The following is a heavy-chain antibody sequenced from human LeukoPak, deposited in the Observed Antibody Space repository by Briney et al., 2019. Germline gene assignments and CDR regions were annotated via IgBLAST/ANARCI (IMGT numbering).Heavy chain of an antibody. CDR1: GFTFSRSA. V-gene: IGHV3-21*01. CDR2: ISGDSNYI. D-gene: IGHD2-15*01. J-gene: IGHJ4*02. CDR3: ARLYCTGGSCYGKYYFDY. Sequence: GGSLRLSCAASGFTFSRSAMDWVRQAPGKGLEWVSSISGDSNYIYYADSVKGRFTISRDNTKNSLSLQMNSLRADDTAVYYRARLYCTGGSCYGKYYFDYWGQGALVTVSS.